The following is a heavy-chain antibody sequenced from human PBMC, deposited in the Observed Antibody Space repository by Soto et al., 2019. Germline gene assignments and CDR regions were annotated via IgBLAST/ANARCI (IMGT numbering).Heavy chain of an antibody. D-gene: IGHD2-2*01. CDR2: MNPNSGNT. V-gene: IGHV1-8*01. CDR3: AVRYCSSTSCFLCA. J-gene: IGHJ5*02. CDR1: GYTFTSYD. Sequence: QVQLVQSGAEVKKPGASVKVSCKASGYTFTSYDINWVRQATGQGLEWMGWMNPNSGNTVYAQKFQGRVTRTRNTPISTAYMELSRLRSEDTAVYYCAVRYCSSTSCFLCAWGQGTLVTVSS.